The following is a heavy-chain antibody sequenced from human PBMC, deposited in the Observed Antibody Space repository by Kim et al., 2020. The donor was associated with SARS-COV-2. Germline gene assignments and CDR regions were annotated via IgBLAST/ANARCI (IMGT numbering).Heavy chain of an antibody. D-gene: IGHD3-22*01. CDR1: GYSFTSYW. J-gene: IGHJ4*02. V-gene: IGHV5-51*01. Sequence: GESLKISCKGSGYSFTSYWIGWVRQMPGKGLEWMGIIYPGDSDTRYSPSFQGQVTISADKSISTAYLQWSSLKASDTAMYYCARRSTYYYDSSAVCCYFDYWGQGTLVTVSS. CDR3: ARRSTYYYDSSAVCCYFDY. CDR2: IYPGDSDT.